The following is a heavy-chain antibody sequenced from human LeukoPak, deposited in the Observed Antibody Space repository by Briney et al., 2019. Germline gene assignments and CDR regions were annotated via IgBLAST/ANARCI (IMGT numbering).Heavy chain of an antibody. D-gene: IGHD3-22*01. CDR1: GFSLSTSGVG. CDR2: IYWNDDK. CDR3: AHSARRYYYDSSGYYYGHFDY. J-gene: IGHJ4*02. Sequence: SGPTLVKPTQTLTLTCTFSGFSLSTSGVGVGWIRQPPGKALECLALIYWNDDKRYSPSLKSRLTITKDTSKNQVVLTMTNMDPVDTATYYCAHSARRYYYDSSGYYYGHFDYWGQGTLVTVSS. V-gene: IGHV2-5*01.